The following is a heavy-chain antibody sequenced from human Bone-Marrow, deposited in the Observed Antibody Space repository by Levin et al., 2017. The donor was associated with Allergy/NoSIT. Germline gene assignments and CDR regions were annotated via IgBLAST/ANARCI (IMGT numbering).Heavy chain of an antibody. D-gene: IGHD6-13*01. V-gene: IGHV3-21*01. CDR3: ARDLSSSYNFDY. CDR2: ISSGSTYI. CDR1: GFTLRSHS. J-gene: IGHJ4*02. Sequence: GESLKISCAASGFTLRSHSMNWVRQAPGKGLEWVSFISSGSTYIHYADSVKGRFTISRDNANNSLYLQMNSLRVEDTAVYYCARDLSSSYNFDYWGQGILVTVSS.